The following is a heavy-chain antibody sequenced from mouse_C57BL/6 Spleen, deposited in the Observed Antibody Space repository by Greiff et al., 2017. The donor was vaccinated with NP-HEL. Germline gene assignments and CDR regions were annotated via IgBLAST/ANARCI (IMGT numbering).Heavy chain of an antibody. CDR2: ILPGSGST. Sequence: QVQLQQSGAELMKPGASVKLSCKATGYTFTGYWIEWVKQRPGHGLEWIGEILPGSGSTNYNEKFKGKATFTADTSSNTAYIQLSSLTTEDSAIYYCARYYGSSYGAYWGQGTTLTVSS. CDR3: ARYYGSSYGAY. J-gene: IGHJ2*01. V-gene: IGHV1-9*01. CDR1: GYTFTGYW. D-gene: IGHD1-1*01.